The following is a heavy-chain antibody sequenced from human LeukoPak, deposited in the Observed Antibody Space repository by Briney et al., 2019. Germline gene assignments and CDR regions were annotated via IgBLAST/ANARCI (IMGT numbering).Heavy chain of an antibody. D-gene: IGHD3-3*01. CDR1: GYTFTSYD. CDR2: MNPNSGNT. CDR3: AREPITIFGVVIRGGWFDP. J-gene: IGHJ5*02. V-gene: IGHV1-8*01. Sequence: ASVKVSCKASGYTFTSYDINWVRQATGQGLEWMGWMNPNSGNTGYAQKFQGRVTMTRNTSISTAYMELSSLRSEDTAVYYCAREPITIFGVVIRGGWFDPWGQGTLVTVSS.